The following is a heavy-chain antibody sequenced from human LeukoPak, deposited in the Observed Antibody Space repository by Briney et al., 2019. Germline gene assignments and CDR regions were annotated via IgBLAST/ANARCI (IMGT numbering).Heavy chain of an antibody. CDR1: GYSISSGYY. Sequence: SSETLSLTCAVSGYSISSGYYWGWIRQPPGKGLEWIGSIYHSGSIYYNPSLKSRVTISVDTSKNQFSLKLSSVTAADTAVYYCARRIFGVVANYFDYWGQGTLVTVSS. CDR2: IYHSGSI. D-gene: IGHD3-3*01. J-gene: IGHJ4*02. CDR3: ARRIFGVVANYFDY. V-gene: IGHV4-38-2*01.